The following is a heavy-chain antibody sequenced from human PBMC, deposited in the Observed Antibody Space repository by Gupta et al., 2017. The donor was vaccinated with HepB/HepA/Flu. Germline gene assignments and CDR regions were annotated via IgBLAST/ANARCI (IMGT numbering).Heavy chain of an antibody. V-gene: IGHV3-43*02. CDR2: ISGNGGRT. CDR3: AKSLYSDYSGPPEY. Sequence: EVQVVASGGGVVQPGESLRLFCAASGFRFDDYAMHWVRQGPGKRLEWVALISGNGGRTYYTDSVNGRFTITRDNSKNFLYLHMQSLRTDDTALYYCAKSLYSDYSGPPEYWVQGTLVTVSS. CDR1: GFRFDDYA. J-gene: IGHJ4*02. D-gene: IGHD5-12*01.